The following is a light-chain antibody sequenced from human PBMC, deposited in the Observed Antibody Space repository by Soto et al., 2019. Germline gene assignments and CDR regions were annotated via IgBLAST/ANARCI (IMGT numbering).Light chain of an antibody. V-gene: IGKV1-5*01. Sequence: DIQMTQSPATLSASVGDRVTITCRASQSISSWLAWYQQKPGKVPKLLIDDASSLEGGVPSRFSGSGSGTEFTLTISSLQPDDFATNYCQQYNTYPWTFGQGTKVEIK. J-gene: IGKJ1*01. CDR3: QQYNTYPWT. CDR2: DAS. CDR1: QSISSW.